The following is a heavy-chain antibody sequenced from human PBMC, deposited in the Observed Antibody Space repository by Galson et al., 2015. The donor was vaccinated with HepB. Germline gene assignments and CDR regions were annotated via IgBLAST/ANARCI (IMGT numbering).Heavy chain of an antibody. CDR1: GGSVSSGSYY. D-gene: IGHD1-26*01. J-gene: IGHJ5*02. CDR2: IYYSGST. Sequence: ETLSLTCTVSGGSVSSGSYYWSWIRQPPGKGLEWIGYIYYSGSTNYNPSLNSRVTISVDTSKNQFSLKLSSVTAADTAVYYCAREGAGKRELTRPRRLDWFDPWGQGTLVTVSS. V-gene: IGHV4-61*01. CDR3: AREGAGKRELTRPRRLDWFDP.